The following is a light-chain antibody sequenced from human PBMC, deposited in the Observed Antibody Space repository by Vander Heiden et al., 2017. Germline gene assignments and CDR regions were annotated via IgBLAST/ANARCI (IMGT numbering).Light chain of an antibody. CDR2: AAS. Sequence: DIQMTQSPSSLSASVGDRVTITCRASQSISSYLNWYQQKPGKAPKLLIYAASSFQSGVPSRFSGSGSGTDFTLTIRRLQPEDFATYYCHGSSSTPFTFGHGTKVDIK. J-gene: IGKJ3*01. CDR1: QSISSY. CDR3: HGSSSTPFT. V-gene: IGKV1-39*01.